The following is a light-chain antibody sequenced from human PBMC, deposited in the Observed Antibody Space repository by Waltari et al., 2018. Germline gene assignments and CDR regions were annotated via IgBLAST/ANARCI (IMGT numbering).Light chain of an antibody. CDR1: DSLLHTDRKTY. CDR3: MQSIELPT. J-gene: IGKJ5*01. V-gene: IGKV2D-29*02. Sequence: VLTHTPPSLSVTPGQPASISCKSVDSLLHTDRKTYLYCYLQKSGQSPQLLIYEVSSRFSGVPDRISGSGSGTDFTLKISRVEAEDVGVYYCMQSIELPTFGQGTRLEIK. CDR2: EVS.